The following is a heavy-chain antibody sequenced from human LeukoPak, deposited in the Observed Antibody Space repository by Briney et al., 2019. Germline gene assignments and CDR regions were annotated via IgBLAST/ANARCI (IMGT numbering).Heavy chain of an antibody. CDR3: ARDPECSSTSCYTAYYHYYGMDV. Sequence: GGSLRLSCAASGFTFSDYYMSWIRQAPGKGLEWVSYISSSGSTIYYADSVKGRFTISRDNAKNSLYLQMNSLRAEDTAVYYCARDPECSSTSCYTAYYHYYGMDVWGQGTTVTVSS. CDR1: GFTFSDYY. V-gene: IGHV3-11*01. D-gene: IGHD2-2*02. CDR2: ISSSGSTI. J-gene: IGHJ6*02.